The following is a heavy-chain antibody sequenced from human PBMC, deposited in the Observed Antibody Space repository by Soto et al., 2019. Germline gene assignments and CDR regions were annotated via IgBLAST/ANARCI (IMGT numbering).Heavy chain of an antibody. Sequence: SETLSLTCTISGGFISSTNYYWGWIRQSPGKGLEWVGSISYSGSTYYNPSLKSRVTISVDTSRTQFSLKLSSVTAADTAMYYCARRFPYSSNWDFDYWGQGTLVPVSS. CDR1: GGFISSTNYY. D-gene: IGHD6-13*01. CDR3: ARRFPYSSNWDFDY. CDR2: ISYSGST. V-gene: IGHV4-39*01. J-gene: IGHJ4*02.